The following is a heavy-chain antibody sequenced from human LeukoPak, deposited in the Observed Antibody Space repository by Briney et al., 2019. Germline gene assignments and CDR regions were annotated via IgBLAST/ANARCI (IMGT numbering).Heavy chain of an antibody. D-gene: IGHD4/OR15-4a*01. J-gene: IGHJ4*02. Sequence: SETLSLTCAVYGGSLSGYYWGWIRQSPGEGLEWIGEINHGGSTNYNPSLKSRVTMSVDTSKNHFSLKLSSVTAADTAVYFCAREGRMSMGIEYWGQGTLVTVSS. CDR2: INHGGST. CDR1: GGSLSGYY. CDR3: AREGRMSMGIEY. V-gene: IGHV4-34*01.